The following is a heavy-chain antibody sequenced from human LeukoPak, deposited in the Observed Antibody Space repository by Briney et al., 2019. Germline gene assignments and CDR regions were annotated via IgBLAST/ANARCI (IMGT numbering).Heavy chain of an antibody. CDR1: GGSISSSNW. J-gene: IGHJ6*02. CDR2: IYHSGST. D-gene: IGHD2-15*01. V-gene: IGHV4-4*02. Sequence: SETLSLTCAVSGGSISSSNWWSWVRQPPGKGLEWIGEIYHSGSTNYNPSLKSRVTMSVDKSKNQFSLKLSSVTAADTAVYYCVRDCSGGSCYYYYGMDVWGQGTTVTVSS. CDR3: VRDCSGGSCYYYYGMDV.